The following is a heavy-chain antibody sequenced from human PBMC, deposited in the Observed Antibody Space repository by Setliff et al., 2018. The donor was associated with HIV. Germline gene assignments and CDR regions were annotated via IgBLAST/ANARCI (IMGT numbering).Heavy chain of an antibody. J-gene: IGHJ1*01. CDR2: IYYSGST. D-gene: IGHD2-15*01. V-gene: IGHV4-39*02. Sequence: PSETLSLTCTVSGGSISNSVYFWTWIRQPPGKGLEWIGSIYYSGSTYYNPSLQSRVTISVDTSKNQFSLKLTSVTAADTAMYFCARDSPADGGNPGRFQRWGQGTLVTVSS. CDR1: GGSISNSVYF. CDR3: ARDSPADGGNPGRFQR.